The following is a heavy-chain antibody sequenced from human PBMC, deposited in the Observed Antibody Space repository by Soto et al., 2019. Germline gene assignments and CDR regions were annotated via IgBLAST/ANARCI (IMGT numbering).Heavy chain of an antibody. CDR1: GGSFSGYY. J-gene: IGHJ4*02. D-gene: IGHD6-13*01. Sequence: QVQLQQWGAGLLKPSETLSLTCAVYGGSFSGYYWSWIRQPPGKGLEWIGEINHSGSTNYNPSLKSRVTISVDTSKNQFSLKLSSATAADTAVYYCARGSLYSSSWYGQGGYFDYWGQGTLVTVSS. CDR2: INHSGST. CDR3: ARGSLYSSSWYGQGGYFDY. V-gene: IGHV4-34*01.